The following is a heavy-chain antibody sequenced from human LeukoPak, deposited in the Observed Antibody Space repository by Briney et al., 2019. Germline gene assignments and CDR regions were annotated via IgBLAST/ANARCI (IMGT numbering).Heavy chain of an antibody. J-gene: IGHJ3*02. CDR3: AKGFTYYYDSSGYYPDAFDI. CDR1: GFTFSSYT. Sequence: GGSLRLSCAVSGFTFSSYTMNWVRQAPGKGLEWVSTISTSSSYKYYADSVKGRFTISRDNSKNTLYLQMNSLRAEDTAVYYCAKGFTYYYDSSGYYPDAFDIWGQGTMVTVSS. V-gene: IGHV3-21*04. CDR2: ISTSSSYK. D-gene: IGHD3-22*01.